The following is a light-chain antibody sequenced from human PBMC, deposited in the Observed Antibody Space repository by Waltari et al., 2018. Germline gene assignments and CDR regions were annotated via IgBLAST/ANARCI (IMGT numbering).Light chain of an antibody. CDR3: CSNAGTDAL. Sequence: QSALTQPASVSGSPGQSITISCTGTSSDIGSYNLVSWYQQHPGTAPKLIIYEVTQRPSGVSTRFSGSKSGNPASLTISGLQAEDEADYYCCSNAGTDALFGGGTKLTVL. J-gene: IGLJ3*02. CDR1: SSDIGSYNL. CDR2: EVT. V-gene: IGLV2-23*02.